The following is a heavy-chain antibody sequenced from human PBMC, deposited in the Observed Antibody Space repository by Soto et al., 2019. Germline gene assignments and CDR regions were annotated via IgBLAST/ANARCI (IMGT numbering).Heavy chain of an antibody. Sequence: LLESGGGLVQLGGSLRLSCAASGFTFSSFAMSWVRRAPGKGLECVSGISAYGTSTYYADSVKGRFTISRDNSRNTLSLQMNSLRGDDAAVYYCARGRGGNTYEYFDLWGRGTLVTVSS. CDR2: ISAYGTST. J-gene: IGHJ2*01. D-gene: IGHD5-18*01. CDR1: GFTFSSFA. V-gene: IGHV3-23*01. CDR3: ARGRGGNTYEYFDL.